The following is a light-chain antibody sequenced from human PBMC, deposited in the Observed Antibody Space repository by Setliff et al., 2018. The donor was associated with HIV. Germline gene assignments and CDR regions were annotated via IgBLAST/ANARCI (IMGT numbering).Light chain of an antibody. CDR3: SSYTSNVRV. CDR1: SSDVGGYNY. CDR2: DVS. J-gene: IGLJ1*01. Sequence: QSALTQPASVSGSPGQSITISCTGTSSDVGGYNYVSWYQHNPGKAPKLMIYDVSSRPSGVSNRFSGSKSDNTASLTISGLQAEDEADYYCSSYTSNVRVFGTGTKVTVL. V-gene: IGLV2-14*03.